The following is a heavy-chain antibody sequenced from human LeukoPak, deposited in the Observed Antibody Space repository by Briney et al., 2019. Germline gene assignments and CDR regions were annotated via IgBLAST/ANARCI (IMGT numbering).Heavy chain of an antibody. Sequence: SVKVSCKASGGTFSSYAISWVRQAPGQGLEWMGGIIPIFGTANYAQKFQGRVTITADESTSTACMELSSLRSEDTAVYYCARVYPHNWNDAGDYFDYWGQGTLVTVSS. V-gene: IGHV1-69*01. CDR1: GGTFSSYA. CDR3: ARVYPHNWNDAGDYFDY. D-gene: IGHD1-1*01. J-gene: IGHJ4*02. CDR2: IIPIFGTA.